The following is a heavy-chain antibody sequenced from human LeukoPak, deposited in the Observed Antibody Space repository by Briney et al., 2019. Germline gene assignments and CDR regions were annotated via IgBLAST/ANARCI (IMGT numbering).Heavy chain of an antibody. J-gene: IGHJ4*01. CDR2: ISGMGHDI. CDR1: GLSFSDSY. V-gene: IGHV3-11*01. CDR3: STGPRSLPY. Sequence: KPGGSLRLSCVVSGLSFSDSYMTWIRQTPGMGLESLAYISGMGHDIYYVDSVKGRFTISRDNAKNSLYLQMNSLRPEDTALYYCSTGPRSLPYWGPGTLVTVSS. D-gene: IGHD4-23*01.